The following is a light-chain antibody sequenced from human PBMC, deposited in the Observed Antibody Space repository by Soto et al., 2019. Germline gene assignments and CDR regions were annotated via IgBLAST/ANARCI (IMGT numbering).Light chain of an antibody. CDR3: QQRSNWPPKIT. V-gene: IGKV3-11*01. CDR2: DAS. CDR1: QSVSIY. J-gene: IGKJ5*01. Sequence: EIVLAQSPATLSLSPGDRATLSCRASQSVSIYLAWYQQKPGQAPRLLIYDASNRATCIPARFSGSGSGTDFTLTISSLEPEDFAVYYCQQRSNWPPKITFGQGTRLEIK.